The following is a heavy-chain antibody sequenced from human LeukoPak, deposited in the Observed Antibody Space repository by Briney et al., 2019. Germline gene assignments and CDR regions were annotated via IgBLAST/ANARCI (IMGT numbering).Heavy chain of an antibody. Sequence: GGSLRLSCAASGFSFSSYWMTWVRQVPGKGLEWVANIKPDGSGKHYVDSVKGRFTISRDNAKSSLYLQRDSLRVEDTAVYYCSSQPAVIDLDFWGQGALVTVSS. J-gene: IGHJ4*02. V-gene: IGHV3-7*01. CDR2: IKPDGSGK. CDR3: SSQPAVIDLDF. D-gene: IGHD2/OR15-2a*01. CDR1: GFSFSSYW.